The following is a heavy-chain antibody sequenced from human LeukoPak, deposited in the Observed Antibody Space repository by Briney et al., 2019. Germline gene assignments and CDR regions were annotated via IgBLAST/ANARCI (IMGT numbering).Heavy chain of an antibody. CDR2: IYTSGST. J-gene: IGHJ4*02. CDR1: GGSISSGSYY. CDR3: ARDSRYCSSTSCYRVFDY. D-gene: IGHD2-2*02. Sequence: SQTLSLTCTVSGGSISSGSYYWSWIRQPAGKGLEWIGRIYTSGSTNYNPSLKSRVTISVDTSKNQFSLKLSSVTAADTAVYYCARDSRYCSSTSCYRVFDYWGQGTLVTVSS. V-gene: IGHV4-61*02.